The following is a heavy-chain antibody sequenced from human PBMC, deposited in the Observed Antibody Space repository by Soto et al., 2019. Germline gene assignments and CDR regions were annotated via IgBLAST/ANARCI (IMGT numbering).Heavy chain of an antibody. J-gene: IGHJ4*02. V-gene: IGHV3-23*01. CDR2: FGGSNT. Sequence: EVPLLESGGGLVQPGGSLRLSCVASGFTFSNFAMSWVRQAPGKGLEWVSGFGGSNTYYADSVKGRFTISRDNSKNALFLQMNSLRAEDTAIYYCAKGWGDYWGQGTLVTVSS. D-gene: IGHD7-27*01. CDR1: GFTFSNFA. CDR3: AKGWGDY.